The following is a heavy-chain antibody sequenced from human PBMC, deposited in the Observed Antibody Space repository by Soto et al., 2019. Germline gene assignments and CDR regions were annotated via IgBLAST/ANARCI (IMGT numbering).Heavy chain of an antibody. CDR3: AKDQSTMIPYYSYGMDV. CDR1: GFTFSSYA. V-gene: IGHV3-23*01. D-gene: IGHD3-22*01. Sequence: EVQLLESGGGLVQPGGSLRLSCAASGFTFSSYAMSWVRQAPGKGLEWVSAISGSGGSTYYADSVKGRFTISRDNSKNTLYLQMNSLRAEDTAVYYCAKDQSTMIPYYSYGMDVWGQGTTVTVSS. CDR2: ISGSGGST. J-gene: IGHJ6*02.